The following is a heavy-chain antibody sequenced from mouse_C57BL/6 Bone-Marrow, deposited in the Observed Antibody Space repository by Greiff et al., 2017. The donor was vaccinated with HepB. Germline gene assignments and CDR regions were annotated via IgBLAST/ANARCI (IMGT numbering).Heavy chain of an antibody. CDR1: GYTFTSYG. CDR2: IYPRSGNT. D-gene: IGHD2-1*01. J-gene: IGHJ3*01. CDR3: ARRNYYGNSWFAY. V-gene: IGHV1-81*01. Sequence: QVQLQQSGAELARPGASVKLSCKASGYTFTSYGISWVKQRTGQGLEWIGEIYPRSGNTYYNEKFKGKATLTADKSSSTAYMELSSLTSEDSAVYFCARRNYYGNSWFAYWGQGTLVTVSA.